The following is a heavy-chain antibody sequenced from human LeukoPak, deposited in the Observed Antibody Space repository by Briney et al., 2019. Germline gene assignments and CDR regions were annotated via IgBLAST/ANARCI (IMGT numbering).Heavy chain of an antibody. CDR2: IYWDGDQ. V-gene: IGHV2-5*02. CDR3: AHCYDTAMGHYFDY. Sequence: SGPTLSNPPQPLTLTCTFSGFSLRTSGPGVGWSRQPPLKALEGLTIIYWDGDQRYTPSLESRLTNTKDTSKNQVILTMTNMDPVDTAAYFCAHCYDTAMGHYFDYWGQGTLVTVSS. J-gene: IGHJ4*02. CDR1: GFSLRTSGPG. D-gene: IGHD5-18*01.